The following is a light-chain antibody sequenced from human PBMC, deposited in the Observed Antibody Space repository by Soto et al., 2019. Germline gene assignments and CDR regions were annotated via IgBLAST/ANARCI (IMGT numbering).Light chain of an antibody. V-gene: IGKV1-39*01. J-gene: IGKJ2*01. CDR3: QQSYSIPYT. CDR2: GAS. Sequence: DIQMTQSPSSLSASVGDRVTITCRARQNVKTYLSWHQQKPGKAPKVLIYGASSLQSGVSSRFSCSGSGTDFTLTISSLQPEDFATYYCQQSYSIPYTFGQGTKLEIK. CDR1: QNVKTY.